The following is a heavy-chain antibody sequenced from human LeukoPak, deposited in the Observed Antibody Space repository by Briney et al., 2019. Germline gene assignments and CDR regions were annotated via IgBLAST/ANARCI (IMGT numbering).Heavy chain of an antibody. V-gene: IGHV4-38-2*02. D-gene: IGHD2-15*01. Sequence: SETLSLTCTVSGYSISTGYYWDWIRQPPGKGLEWIGTFYHGESTYYNPSLKSRVTISVDKSKNQFSLKLSSVTAADTAVYYCARGYCSGGSCYSDYWGQGTLVTVSS. CDR2: FYHGEST. J-gene: IGHJ4*02. CDR1: GYSISTGYY. CDR3: ARGYCSGGSCYSDY.